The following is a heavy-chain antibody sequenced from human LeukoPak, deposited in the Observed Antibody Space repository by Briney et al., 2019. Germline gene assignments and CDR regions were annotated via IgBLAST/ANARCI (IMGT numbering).Heavy chain of an antibody. J-gene: IGHJ4*02. Sequence: SETLSLTCTASGGSISSGGYYWRWIRQPPGKGLEWIGYIYHSGSTYYNPSLKSRVTISVDRSKNQFSLKLSSVTAADTAVYYCARRARQQLVLDFDYWGQGTLVTVSS. CDR2: IYHSGST. V-gene: IGHV4-30-2*01. CDR3: ARRARQQLVLDFDY. CDR1: GGSISSGGYY. D-gene: IGHD6-13*01.